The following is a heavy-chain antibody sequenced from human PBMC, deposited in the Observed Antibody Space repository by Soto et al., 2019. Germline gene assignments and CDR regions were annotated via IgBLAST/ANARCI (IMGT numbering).Heavy chain of an antibody. CDR3: ARDDYGGNSESWFDP. Sequence: SETLSLTCTVSGGSISSYYWSWIRQPPGKGLEWIGYIYYSGSTNYNPSLKSRVTISVDTSKNQFSLKLSSVTAADTAVYFFARDDYGGNSESWFDPWGQGTLVTVSS. J-gene: IGHJ5*02. CDR2: IYYSGST. D-gene: IGHD4-17*01. CDR1: GGSISSYY. V-gene: IGHV4-59*01.